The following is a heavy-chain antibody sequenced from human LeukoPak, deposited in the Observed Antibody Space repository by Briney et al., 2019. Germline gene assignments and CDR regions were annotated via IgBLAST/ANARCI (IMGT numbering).Heavy chain of an antibody. Sequence: GGSLRLSCAASGFTFSSYVMTWVRQAPKMGLEWVSGISGSGGTTYYADSVKGRFTVSRDNSKNTVYLQMDSLRAEDTAVYYCAKGEDRTPGPHLRFEYWGQGTLVTVSS. J-gene: IGHJ4*02. D-gene: IGHD3-22*01. V-gene: IGHV3-23*01. CDR1: GFTFSSYV. CDR3: AKGEDRTPGPHLRFEY. CDR2: ISGSGGTT.